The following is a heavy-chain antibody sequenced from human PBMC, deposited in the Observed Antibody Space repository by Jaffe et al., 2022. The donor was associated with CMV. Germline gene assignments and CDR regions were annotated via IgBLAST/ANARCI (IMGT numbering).Heavy chain of an antibody. CDR2: ISYDGSNK. CDR3: AKDGYCSGGSCYPAYYYGMDV. D-gene: IGHD2-15*01. V-gene: IGHV3-30*18. Sequence: QVQLVESGGGVVQPGRSLRLSCAASGFTFSSYGMHWVRQAPGKGLEWVAVISYDGSNKYYADSVKGRFTISRDNSKNTLYLQMNSLRAEDTAVYYCAKDGYCSGGSCYPAYYYGMDVWGQGTTVTVSS. J-gene: IGHJ6*02. CDR1: GFTFSSYG.